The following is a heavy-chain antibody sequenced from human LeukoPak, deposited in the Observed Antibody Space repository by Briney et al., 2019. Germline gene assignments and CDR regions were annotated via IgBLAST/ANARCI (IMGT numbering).Heavy chain of an antibody. J-gene: IGHJ3*02. CDR1: GGSFSGYY. D-gene: IGHD6-19*01. Sequence: SETLSLTCAIHGGSFSGYYRSWIRQPPGKGLEWIGEINHSGSTNYNPSLKSRVTISVDTSKNQFSLKLSSVTAADTAVYYCARGTYSSGWYSPSAFDIWGQGTMVTVSS. CDR2: INHSGST. V-gene: IGHV4-34*01. CDR3: ARGTYSSGWYSPSAFDI.